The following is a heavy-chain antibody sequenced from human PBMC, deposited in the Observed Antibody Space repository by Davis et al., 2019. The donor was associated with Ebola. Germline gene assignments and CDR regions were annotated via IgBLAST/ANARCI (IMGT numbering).Heavy chain of an antibody. CDR1: GFTFDDYA. D-gene: IGHD2-21*01. J-gene: IGHJ6*02. CDR2: INWNGNVV. CDR3: AKDGGIPYGMDV. Sequence: PGGSLRLSCVASGFTFDDYAMHWVRQPPGKGLEWVSGINWNGNVVGYADSVKGRFTISRDNAKNSLYLQMNSLRDEDTALYYCAKDGGIPYGMDVWGQGTTVTVSS. V-gene: IGHV3-9*01.